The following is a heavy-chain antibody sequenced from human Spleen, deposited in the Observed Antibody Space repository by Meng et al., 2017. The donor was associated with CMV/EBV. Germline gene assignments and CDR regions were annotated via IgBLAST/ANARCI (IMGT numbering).Heavy chain of an antibody. CDR3: ARGQTNYDFWSGPKYYFDY. D-gene: IGHD3-3*01. Sequence: SLKISCAASGFTFSSYAMHWVRQAPGKGLEWVAVISYDGSNKYYADSVKGRFTISRDNSKNTLYLQMNSLRAEDTAVYYCARGQTNYDFWSGPKYYFDYWGQGTLVTVSS. J-gene: IGHJ4*02. CDR1: GFTFSSYA. CDR2: ISYDGSNK. V-gene: IGHV3-30-3*01.